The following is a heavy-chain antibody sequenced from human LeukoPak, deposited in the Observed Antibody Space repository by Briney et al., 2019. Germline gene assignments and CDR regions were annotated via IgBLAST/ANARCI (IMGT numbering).Heavy chain of an antibody. CDR3: AKDHSGGLLWFGESRL. J-gene: IGHJ4*02. Sequence: GRSLRLSCATSGFTFSSYGMHWVRQAPGKGLEWVAVISYDGSNKYYADSVKGRFTISRDNSKNTLYLQMNSLRAEDTAVYYCAKDHSGGLLWFGESRLRGQGTLVTVSS. V-gene: IGHV3-30*18. CDR2: ISYDGSNK. CDR1: GFTFSSYG. D-gene: IGHD3-10*01.